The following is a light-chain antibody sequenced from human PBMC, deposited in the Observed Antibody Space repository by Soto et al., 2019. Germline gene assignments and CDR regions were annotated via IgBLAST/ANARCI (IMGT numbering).Light chain of an antibody. CDR3: SSYTSSSTVV. J-gene: IGLJ2*01. CDR1: SSDVGGYNY. V-gene: IGLV2-14*01. CDR2: DVS. Sequence: QSVLTQPASVSGSTGQSITISCTGTSSDVGGYNYVAWYQQHTGKAPKLMIYDVSNRPSGVSNRFSGSKSGNTASLTISGLLAEDEADFYCSSYTSSSTVVFGGGPKLNVL.